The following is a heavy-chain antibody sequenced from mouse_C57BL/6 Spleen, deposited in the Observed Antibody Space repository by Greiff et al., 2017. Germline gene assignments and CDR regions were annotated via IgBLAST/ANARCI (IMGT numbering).Heavy chain of an antibody. D-gene: IGHD1-1*01. J-gene: IGHJ3*01. Sequence: EVQLQQSGPELVKPGASVKIPCKASGYTFTDYNMDWVKQSHGKSLEWIGDINPNNGGTIYNQKFKGKATLTVDKSSSTAYMELRSLTSEDTAVYYCAMSSSSWFAYWGQGTLVTVSA. CDR1: GYTFTDYN. V-gene: IGHV1-18*01. CDR3: AMSSSSWFAY. CDR2: INPNNGGT.